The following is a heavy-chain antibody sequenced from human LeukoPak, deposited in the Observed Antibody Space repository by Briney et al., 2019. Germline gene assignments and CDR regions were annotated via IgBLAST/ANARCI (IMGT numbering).Heavy chain of an antibody. CDR2: IRYDGSNI. D-gene: IGHD3-9*01. CDR1: GFTLSNYG. Sequence: GGSLRLSCAASGFTLSNYGMHWVRQAPGNRLEWVAFIRYDGSNIYYADSVKGRFTISRDNAKNSLYLQMNSLRAEDTAVYYCASGRSNYDILTGVYWGQGTLVTVSS. CDR3: ASGRSNYDILTGVY. V-gene: IGHV3-30*02. J-gene: IGHJ4*02.